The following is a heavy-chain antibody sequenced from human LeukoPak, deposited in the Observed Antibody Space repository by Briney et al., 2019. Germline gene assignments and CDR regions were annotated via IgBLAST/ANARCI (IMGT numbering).Heavy chain of an antibody. Sequence: PGGSLRLSCAASGFTFDDYGMSWVRQAPGKGLEWVSAISGSGTTTYYTDSVKGRLTISRDYSRNTLYLGMNSLRAEDTAVYYCTKEKFSTGFFDYWGQGTLVTVSS. D-gene: IGHD2-8*02. V-gene: IGHV3-23*01. CDR3: TKEKFSTGFFDY. CDR2: ISGSGTTT. J-gene: IGHJ4*02. CDR1: GFTFDDYG.